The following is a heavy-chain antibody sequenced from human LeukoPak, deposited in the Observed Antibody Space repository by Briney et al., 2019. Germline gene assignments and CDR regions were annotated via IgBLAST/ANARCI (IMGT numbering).Heavy chain of an antibody. Sequence: PSETLSLTCGVSGDSISSTNWWAWIRQPPGKGLEWIGYIHYSGTSYYNPSLKSRATMSVQTSKNQFSLKLSSVTAVDTAVYYCARTYCSTTTCYAFDYWGQGTLVTVSS. J-gene: IGHJ4*02. CDR1: GDSISSTNW. CDR2: IHYSGTS. CDR3: ARTYCSTTTCYAFDY. D-gene: IGHD2-2*01. V-gene: IGHV4-28*01.